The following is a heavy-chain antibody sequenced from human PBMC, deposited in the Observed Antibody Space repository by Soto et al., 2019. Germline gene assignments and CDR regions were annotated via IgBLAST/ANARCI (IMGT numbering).Heavy chain of an antibody. CDR1: GGSISSSSYY. D-gene: IGHD4-17*01. Sequence: QLQLQESGPGLVKPSETLSLTCTVSGGSISSSSYYWGWIRQPPGKGLEWIGSIYYSGSTYYNPSLKSRVTISVDTSKNQFSLKLSSVTAADTAVYYCARHPLRGDSGDYWGQGTLVTVSS. CDR3: ARHPLRGDSGDY. J-gene: IGHJ4*02. V-gene: IGHV4-39*01. CDR2: IYYSGST.